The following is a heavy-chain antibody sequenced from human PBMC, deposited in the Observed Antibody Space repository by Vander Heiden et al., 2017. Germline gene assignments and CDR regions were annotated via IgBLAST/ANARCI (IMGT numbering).Heavy chain of an antibody. J-gene: IGHJ4*02. CDR3: AREPRQTVGVPTYYFDF. CDR2: VAYDGISK. V-gene: IGHV3-30-3*01. CDR1: GFSFSGYA. D-gene: IGHD4-4*01. Sequence: QMQLVESGGRVVQPGRPLGRCCAGSGFSFSGYAIHWFRQSPDRGLEWVAVVAYDGISKYYAASVRGRFTISRDNSENKLYLEVNGLGPEDSALYYCAREPRQTVGVPTYYFDFWGQGTLVTVSS.